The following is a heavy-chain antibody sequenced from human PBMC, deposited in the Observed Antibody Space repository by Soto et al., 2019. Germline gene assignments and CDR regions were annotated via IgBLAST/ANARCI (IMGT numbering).Heavy chain of an antibody. Sequence: GGSLRLSCAASGFTFSSYAMSWVRQAPGKGLEWVSAISGSGGSTYYADSVKGRFTISRDNSKNTLYLQMNSLRAEDTAVYYCAKEGGPIVVVVVNYFDYWGRGTLVTVSS. CDR2: ISGSGGST. CDR3: AKEGGPIVVVVVNYFDY. D-gene: IGHD2-15*01. CDR1: GFTFSSYA. J-gene: IGHJ4*02. V-gene: IGHV3-23*01.